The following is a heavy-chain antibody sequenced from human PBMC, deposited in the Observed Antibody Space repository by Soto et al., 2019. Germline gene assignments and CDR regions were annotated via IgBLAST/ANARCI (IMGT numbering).Heavy chain of an antibody. CDR1: GGSVNSPNFY. V-gene: IGHV4-61*01. Sequence: QVQLWESGPGLVRPSETLSVSCTVSGGSVNSPNFYRSWIRQSPGKGLEWIGYIIYNGSTSYNPSLKSRVTMSIDTSKNHFSLTLRAVTVADTGVYSCAREGRWWDVLWRGQG. J-gene: IGHJ1*01. CDR3: AREGRWWDVLW. CDR2: IIYNGST. D-gene: IGHD1-26*01.